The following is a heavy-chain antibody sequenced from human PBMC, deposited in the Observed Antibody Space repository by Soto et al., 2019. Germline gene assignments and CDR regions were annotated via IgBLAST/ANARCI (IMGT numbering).Heavy chain of an antibody. CDR2: INHSGST. V-gene: IGHV4-34*01. J-gene: IGHJ4*02. Sequence: SETLSLTCAVYGGSFSGYYWSWIRQPPGKGLEWTGEINHSGSTTYNPSLKSRVTISVATSKNQFSLKLRSVTAADPAVYYCACLYISSCYYVSTVGFFDYWAQGTLVTVS. D-gene: IGHD3-22*01. CDR1: GGSFSGYY. CDR3: ACLYISSCYYVSTVGFFDY.